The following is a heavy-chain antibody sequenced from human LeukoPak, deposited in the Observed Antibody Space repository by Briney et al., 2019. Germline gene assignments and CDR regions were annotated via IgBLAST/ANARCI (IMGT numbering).Heavy chain of an antibody. CDR2: IKQDGSDK. Sequence: PGGSLRLSCAASGFTFSNYWMDWVRQAPGKGLEWVANIKQDGSDKHYVDSVKGRFTISRDNAKNSLYLQMNGLGAEDTAVYYCARGPEYMSPFDYCGQGALITVSS. CDR1: GFTFSNYW. CDR3: ARGPEYMSPFDY. J-gene: IGHJ4*02. D-gene: IGHD1-14*01. V-gene: IGHV3-7*01.